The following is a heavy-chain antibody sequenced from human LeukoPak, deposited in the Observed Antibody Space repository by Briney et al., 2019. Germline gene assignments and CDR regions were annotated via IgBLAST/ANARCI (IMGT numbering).Heavy chain of an antibody. J-gene: IGHJ6*03. CDR2: IIPIFGTA. D-gene: IGHD1-26*01. Sequence: SVKVSCKASGGTFSSYAISWVRQAPGQGLEWMGGIIPIFGTANYAQKFQGRVTITADESTSTAYMELSSPRSEDTAVYYCARAGMDSGSYYGDFYYYYMDVWGKGTTVTISS. CDR3: ARAGMDSGSYYGDFYYYYMDV. CDR1: GGTFSSYA. V-gene: IGHV1-69*13.